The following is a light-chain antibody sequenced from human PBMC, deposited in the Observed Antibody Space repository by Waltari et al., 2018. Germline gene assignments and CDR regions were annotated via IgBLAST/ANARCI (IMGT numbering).Light chain of an antibody. V-gene: IGLV2-14*01. CDR2: GVS. CDR3: SSYTGSSTLVI. J-gene: IGLJ2*01. Sequence: QSALTQPASVSGSPGQSIPISCPGSSSDAGAYAYVSWYQHHPGKAPKLMIYGVSNRPSGVSNRFSGSKSGNTASLTISGVQAEDEADYYCSSYTGSSTLVIFGGGTKLTVL. CDR1: SSDAGAYAY.